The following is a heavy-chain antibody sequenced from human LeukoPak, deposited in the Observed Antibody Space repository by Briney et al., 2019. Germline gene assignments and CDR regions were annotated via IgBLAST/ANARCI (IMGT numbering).Heavy chain of an antibody. V-gene: IGHV1-2*02. CDR3: TRGAGTSWFDY. CDR2: MNPNSGVT. Sequence: ASVKVSCKASGYTFTGYYMHWVRQAPGQGLEWVGWMNPNSGVTVYAHQGRVTMTRDTSISTAYMELSSLTSDDTAVYYCTRGAGTSWFDYWGQGSLVTVSS. D-gene: IGHD2-2*01. J-gene: IGHJ4*02. CDR1: GYTFTGYY.